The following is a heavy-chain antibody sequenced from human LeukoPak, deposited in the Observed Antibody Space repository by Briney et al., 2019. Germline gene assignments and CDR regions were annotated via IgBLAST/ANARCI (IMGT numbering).Heavy chain of an antibody. D-gene: IGHD3-3*02. CDR2: IKNDGSEK. Sequence: GGSLRLSCVASAFTFSRSWMNWVRQAPGKGLEWVATIKNDGSEKYYVGSVKGRFTISRDNAKNLLYLQMNSLSAEDTAVYYCARDGPERGIYFDIWGQGTLVTVSS. CDR1: AFTFSRSW. J-gene: IGHJ3*02. V-gene: IGHV3-7*01. CDR3: ARDGPERGIYFDI.